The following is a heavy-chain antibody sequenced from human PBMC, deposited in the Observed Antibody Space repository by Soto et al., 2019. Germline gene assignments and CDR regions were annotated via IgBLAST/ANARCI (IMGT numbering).Heavy chain of an antibody. J-gene: IGHJ4*02. D-gene: IGHD5-12*01. CDR2: ISYDGRIK. CDR1: GFTFRSYA. CDR3: ARDQGYSGYGGDFEY. V-gene: IGHV3-30*04. Sequence: QVQLVESGGGVVQPERSLRLSCAASGFTFRSYAMHWARQAPGKGLEWVALISYDGRIKYYVDSVKGRFTISRDNSNNTLFLQMNSLRVEDTAVYYCARDQGYSGYGGDFEYWGQGTLVTVSS.